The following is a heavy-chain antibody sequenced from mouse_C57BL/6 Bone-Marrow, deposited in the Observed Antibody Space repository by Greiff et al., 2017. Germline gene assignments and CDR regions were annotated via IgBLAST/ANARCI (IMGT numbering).Heavy chain of an antibody. CDR3: ARARFYYGSSPYAMDY. CDR1: GFTFSDYY. J-gene: IGHJ4*01. Sequence: EVQRVESEGGLVQPGSSMKLSCTASGFTFSDYYMAWVRQVPEKGLEWVANINYDGSSTYYLDSLKSRFIISRDNAKNILYLQMSSLKSEDTATYYCARARFYYGSSPYAMDYWGQGTSVTVSS. CDR2: INYDGSST. D-gene: IGHD1-1*01. V-gene: IGHV5-16*01.